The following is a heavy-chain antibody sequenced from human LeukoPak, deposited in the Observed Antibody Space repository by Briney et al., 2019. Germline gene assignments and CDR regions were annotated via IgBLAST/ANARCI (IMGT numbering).Heavy chain of an antibody. CDR2: ISSDGSEE. D-gene: IGHD3-22*01. CDR3: ARELPPVVNFYFDS. J-gene: IGHJ4*02. V-gene: IGHV3-30*03. Sequence: PGGSLRLSCAASGFTSSNYGMHWVRQAQGKGLEWVAVISSDGSEEYYADSVKGRFTISRDNSKNTLYLQMNSLRAEDTAVYYCARELPPVVNFYFDSWGQGTLVTVSS. CDR1: GFTSSNYG.